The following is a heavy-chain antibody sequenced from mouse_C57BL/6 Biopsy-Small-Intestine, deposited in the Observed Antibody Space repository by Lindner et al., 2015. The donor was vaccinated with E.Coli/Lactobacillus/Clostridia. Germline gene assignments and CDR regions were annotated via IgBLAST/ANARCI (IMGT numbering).Heavy chain of an antibody. CDR3: ARAELMVRDHYYGMDV. Sequence: CKASGGTFSSYAISWVRQAPGQGLEWMGGIIPIFGTAHYAQKFQGRVTITADESTSTAYMELTSLRSEDTAVYYCARAELMVRDHYYGMDVWGQGTTVTVAS. CDR1: GGTFSSYA. J-gene: IGHJ1*01. V-gene: IGHV1-81*01. D-gene: IGHD1-1*01. CDR2: IIPIFGTA.